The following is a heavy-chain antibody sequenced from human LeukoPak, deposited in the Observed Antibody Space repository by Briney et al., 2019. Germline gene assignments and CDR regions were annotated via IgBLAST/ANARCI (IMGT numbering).Heavy chain of an antibody. Sequence: SGTLSLTCAVSGGSISSSNWWSWVRQPPGKGLEWIGEIYHSGSTNYNPSLKSRVTISVDKSKNQFSLKLSSVTAADTAVYYCARALGYSYGLFDPWGQGTLVTVSS. D-gene: IGHD5-18*01. CDR2: IYHSGST. CDR3: ARALGYSYGLFDP. V-gene: IGHV4-4*02. J-gene: IGHJ5*02. CDR1: GGSISSSNW.